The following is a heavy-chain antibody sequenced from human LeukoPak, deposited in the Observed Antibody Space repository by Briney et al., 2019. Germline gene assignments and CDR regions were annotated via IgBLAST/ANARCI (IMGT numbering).Heavy chain of an antibody. V-gene: IGHV1-18*01. Sequence: ASVKVSCKASGYTFSNYGISWVRQAPGQGLEWVGWIRGDNGNTNYAQKFQGRVTMTTETSTSTAYMELGSLGSDETAVYYCARVDLLTGYYFFDYWGQGTLVTVSS. CDR2: IRGDNGNT. J-gene: IGHJ4*02. D-gene: IGHD3-9*01. CDR1: GYTFSNYG. CDR3: ARVDLLTGYYFFDY.